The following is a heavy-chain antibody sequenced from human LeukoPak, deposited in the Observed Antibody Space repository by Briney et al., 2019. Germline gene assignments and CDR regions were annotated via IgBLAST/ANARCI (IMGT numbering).Heavy chain of an antibody. Sequence: NPSQTLSLTCTVSGGSISSGGYYWSWIRQPPGKGLEWIGYIYHSGSTYYNPSLKSRVTISVDRSKNQFSLKLSSVTAADTAVYYCARSTPNSSGWYYYFDYWGQGTLVTVSS. CDR2: IYHSGST. J-gene: IGHJ4*02. CDR3: ARSTPNSSGWYYYFDY. V-gene: IGHV4-30-2*01. D-gene: IGHD6-19*01. CDR1: GGSISSGGYY.